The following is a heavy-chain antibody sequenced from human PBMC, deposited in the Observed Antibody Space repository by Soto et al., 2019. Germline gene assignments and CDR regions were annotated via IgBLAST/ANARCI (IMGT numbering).Heavy chain of an antibody. CDR3: ARAGYSSSWWGGTNSWFDP. CDR1: GYTFSDYG. D-gene: IGHD6-13*01. Sequence: QVQLVQSGAEVKKPGASVKVSCKASGYTFSDYGINWVRQAPGQGLEWMGWISDYNGNTNYAEKVQGRVTMTTDTATRTAYMELRSLRSDDTAVKYCARAGYSSSWWGGTNSWFDPWGQGTLVTVSS. CDR2: ISDYNGNT. V-gene: IGHV1-18*01. J-gene: IGHJ5*02.